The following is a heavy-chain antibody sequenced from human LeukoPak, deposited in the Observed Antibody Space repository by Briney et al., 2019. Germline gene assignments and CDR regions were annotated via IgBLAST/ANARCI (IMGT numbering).Heavy chain of an antibody. D-gene: IGHD3-22*01. J-gene: IGHJ1*01. Sequence: GGSLRLSCAASGFTFSSYWMHWVRQAPGKGLVWVSRIKSDGSTNYADSVKGRFTISRDNAKNTVSLQMNSLRAEDTGVYYCARVPSEIGGYYPEYFRHWGQGTLVTVSS. CDR3: ARVPSEIGGYYPEYFRH. V-gene: IGHV3-74*01. CDR2: IKSDGST. CDR1: GFTFSSYW.